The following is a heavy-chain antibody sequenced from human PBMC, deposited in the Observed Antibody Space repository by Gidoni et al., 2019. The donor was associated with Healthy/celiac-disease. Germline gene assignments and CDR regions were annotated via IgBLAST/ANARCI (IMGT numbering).Heavy chain of an antibody. CDR2: IYYSGST. CDR3: ARLLSYQAWYNWFDP. Sequence: QVQLQESGPALVTPSETLSLTCTVSGGSISSYYWSWIRQPPGKGLEWIGYIYYSGSTNYNPSHKSRVTISVDTSKNQFSLKLSSVTAADTAVYYCARLLSYQAWYNWFDPWGQGTLVTVSS. D-gene: IGHD2-2*01. V-gene: IGHV4-59*08. J-gene: IGHJ5*02. CDR1: GGSISSYY.